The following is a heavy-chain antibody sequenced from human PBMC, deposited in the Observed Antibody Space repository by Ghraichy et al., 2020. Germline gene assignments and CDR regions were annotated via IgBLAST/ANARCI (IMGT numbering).Heavy chain of an antibody. CDR2: IWADATNK. D-gene: IGHD2-2*01. V-gene: IGHV3-33*01. CDR3: ARRGYCSSSICSQTMDV. CDR1: GFTFSSYG. J-gene: IGHJ6*02. Sequence: GASLNISCVASGFTFSSYGMHWVRQAPGKGLEWVAAIWADATNKYYADSVKGQFTISRDNSKNTLYLQMNSLRAEDTAVYYCARRGYCSSSICSQTMDVWGQGTTVTVSS.